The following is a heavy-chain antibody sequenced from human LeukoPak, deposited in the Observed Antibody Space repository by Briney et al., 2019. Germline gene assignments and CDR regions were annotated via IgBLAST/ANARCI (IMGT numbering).Heavy chain of an antibody. CDR1: GGSISSSSYY. V-gene: IGHV4-39*01. CDR3: ARHRKDSSSWYGDWFDP. D-gene: IGHD6-13*01. Sequence: SETLSLTCTVSGGSISSSSYYWGWLRQPPGKGLEWIGSIYYSGSTYYNPSLKSRVTISVDTSKNQSSLKLSSVTAADTAVYYCARHRKDSSSWYGDWFDPWGQGTLVTVSS. CDR2: IYYSGST. J-gene: IGHJ5*02.